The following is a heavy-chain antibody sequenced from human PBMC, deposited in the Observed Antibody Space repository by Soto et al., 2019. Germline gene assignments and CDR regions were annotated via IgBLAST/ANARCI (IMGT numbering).Heavy chain of an antibody. Sequence: LRLSCAASGFTLSSYWMSWVRQAPGKGLEWVANIKQDGSEKYYVDSVKGRFTISRDNAKNSLYLQMNSLRAEDTAVYYCARLVAAGEFDYWGQGTLVTVSS. V-gene: IGHV3-7*03. CDR2: IKQDGSEK. J-gene: IGHJ4*02. CDR3: ARLVAAGEFDY. CDR1: GFTLSSYW. D-gene: IGHD7-27*01.